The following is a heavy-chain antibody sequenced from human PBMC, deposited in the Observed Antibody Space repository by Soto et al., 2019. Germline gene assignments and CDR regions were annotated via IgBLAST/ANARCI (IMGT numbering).Heavy chain of an antibody. CDR1: GGSFSGYY. CDR3: ARGRVGATTVDY. Sequence: SETLSLTCAVYGGSFSGYYWSWIRQPPGKGLEWIGEINHSGSTNYNPSLKSRVTISVDTSKNQFSLKLSSVTAADTAVYYCARGRVGATTVDYWGQGTLVTVSS. CDR2: INHSGST. D-gene: IGHD1-26*01. V-gene: IGHV4-34*01. J-gene: IGHJ4*02.